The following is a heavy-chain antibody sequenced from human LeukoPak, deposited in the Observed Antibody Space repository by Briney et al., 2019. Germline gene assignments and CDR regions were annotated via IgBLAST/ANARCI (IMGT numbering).Heavy chain of an antibody. J-gene: IGHJ5*02. D-gene: IGHD3-10*01. Sequence: GGSLRLSCAASGFTFSSYSMNWVRQAPGKGLEWVSSISSSSSYIYYADSVKGRFTISRDNAKNSLYLQMNSLRAEDTAVYYCARGVWFGDFSSFDPWDQGTLVTVSS. CDR3: ARGVWFGDFSSFDP. CDR2: ISSSSSYI. CDR1: GFTFSSYS. V-gene: IGHV3-21*01.